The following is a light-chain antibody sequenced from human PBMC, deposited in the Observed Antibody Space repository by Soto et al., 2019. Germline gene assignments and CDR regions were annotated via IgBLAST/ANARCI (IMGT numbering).Light chain of an antibody. CDR2: GAS. CDR1: QSVSSSY. Sequence: EMVLTQSPGTLSLTQGERATLSCRASQSVSSSYLAWYQQKPGQAPRLLIYGASSRATGIPDRFSGSGSGTDFTLTISRLEPEDFAVYYCQQYGSSPQTFGQGTKV. J-gene: IGKJ1*01. CDR3: QQYGSSPQT. V-gene: IGKV3-20*01.